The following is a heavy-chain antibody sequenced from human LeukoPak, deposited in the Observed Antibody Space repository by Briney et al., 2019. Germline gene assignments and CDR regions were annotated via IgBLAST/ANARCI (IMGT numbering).Heavy chain of an antibody. V-gene: IGHV1-46*01. J-gene: IGHJ6*03. D-gene: IGHD3-22*01. CDR2: INPSGGST. CDR3: ARGDSSGYYYYYYYMDV. Sequence: ASVKVSCKASGGTFSSYAISWVRQAPGQGLEWMGIINPSGGSTSYAQKFQGRVTMTRDMSTSTVYMELSSLRSEDTAVYYCARGDSSGYYYYYYYMDVWGKGTTVTVSS. CDR1: GGTFSSYA.